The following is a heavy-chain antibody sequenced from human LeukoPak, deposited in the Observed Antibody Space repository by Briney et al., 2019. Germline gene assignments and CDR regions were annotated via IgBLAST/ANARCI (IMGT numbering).Heavy chain of an antibody. J-gene: IGHJ4*02. Sequence: GGSLRLSCAASGFTFSRYAMNWVRQAPGKGLEWVSCISSSSNYIYYADSVKGRFTISRDNAKNSLFLQMNSLRAEDTAVYYCARDEGVSFDYWGQGILVTVSS. CDR2: ISSSSNYI. CDR3: ARDEGVSFDY. V-gene: IGHV3-21*01. CDR1: GFTFSRYA.